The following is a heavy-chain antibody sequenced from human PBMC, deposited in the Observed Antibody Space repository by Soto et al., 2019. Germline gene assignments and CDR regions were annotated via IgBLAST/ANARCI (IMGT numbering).Heavy chain of an antibody. D-gene: IGHD6-13*01. CDR2: ISGIGGST. V-gene: IGHV3-23*01. CDR3: ARGSSGYISSWYYFDY. J-gene: IGHJ4*02. CDR1: GFTFTDYA. Sequence: VGSLRLSCAASGFTFTDYALSWVRQAPGKGLEWVATISGIGGSTYLADSVKGRLSISRDNSKNTVSLLMNSLRAEDTAVYFCARGSSGYISSWYYFDYWGQGTQVTVSS.